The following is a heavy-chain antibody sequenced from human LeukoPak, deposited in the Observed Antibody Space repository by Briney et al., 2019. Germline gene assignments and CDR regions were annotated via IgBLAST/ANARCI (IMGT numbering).Heavy chain of an antibody. CDR1: GFTFSSCA. CDR2: ISSNGGST. J-gene: IGHJ3*02. CDR3: AKTYGDYAFDI. Sequence: GGSLRLSCSASGFTFSSCAMHWVRQAPGKGLEYVSAISSNGGSTYYADSVKGRFTISRDNSKNTLYLQMNSLRAEDTAVYYCAKTYGDYAFDIWGQGTMVTVSS. D-gene: IGHD4-17*01. V-gene: IGHV3-64*04.